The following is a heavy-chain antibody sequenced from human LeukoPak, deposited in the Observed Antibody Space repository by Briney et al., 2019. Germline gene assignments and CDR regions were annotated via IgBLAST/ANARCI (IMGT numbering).Heavy chain of an antibody. CDR2: ISSGGNFI. Sequence: GGSLRLSCAASGFTFSNYNMNWVRQAPGKGLEWVSSISSGGNFIYYAHSVKGRFTISRDNAKNSLYLQMNSLRAEDTAVYYCASGGLSYSGGTCYSWGQGTLVTVSS. D-gene: IGHD2-15*01. V-gene: IGHV3-21*01. CDR1: GFTFSNYN. J-gene: IGHJ4*02. CDR3: ASGGLSYSGGTCYS.